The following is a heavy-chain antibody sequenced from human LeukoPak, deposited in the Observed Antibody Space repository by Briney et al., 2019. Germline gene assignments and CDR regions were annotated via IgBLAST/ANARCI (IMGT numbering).Heavy chain of an antibody. D-gene: IGHD1-1*01. CDR1: GYTSSDFY. V-gene: IGHV1-2*02. J-gene: IGHJ4*02. Sequence: SVKASCKLSGYTSSDFYIHCVRQAPSQGLEYVGWFIPKIGDTYAPQRLQGRLTMTRDASISTADMELSSLRSDDAAVYFCARVRLADERAWVYWGEGTLVTVSS. CDR2: FIPKIGDT. CDR3: ARVRLADERAWVY.